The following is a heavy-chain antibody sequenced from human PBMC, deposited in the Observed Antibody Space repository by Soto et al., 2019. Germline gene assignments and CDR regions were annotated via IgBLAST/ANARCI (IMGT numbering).Heavy chain of an antibody. Sequence: QAQLQESGPGPVKPSETLSLTCTVSAGSVSGDTHYWSWIRQPPGKGLEWIGYIYNSGSTNYNPRRKSRVTPSVDTSMNQFSLKLSSVAAADTAVYYGARGYRNSWYWFDLWGRGTLVTVSS. CDR1: AGSVSGDTHY. J-gene: IGHJ2*01. V-gene: IGHV4-61*01. D-gene: IGHD6-13*01. CDR3: ARGYRNSWYWFDL. CDR2: IYNSGST.